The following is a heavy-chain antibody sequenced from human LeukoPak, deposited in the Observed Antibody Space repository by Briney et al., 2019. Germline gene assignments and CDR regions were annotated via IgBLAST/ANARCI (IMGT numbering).Heavy chain of an antibody. V-gene: IGHV3-21*01. CDR2: ISSSSSYI. Sequence: GGSLRLSCAASGFTFSSYIMNWVRQAPGKGLEWVASISSSSSYIYYADSVKGRFTISRDNAKNSLYLQMNSLRAEDTAVYYCARGLGATSYAFDIWGQGTMVTVSS. J-gene: IGHJ3*02. CDR3: ARGLGATSYAFDI. D-gene: IGHD1-26*01. CDR1: GFTFSSYI.